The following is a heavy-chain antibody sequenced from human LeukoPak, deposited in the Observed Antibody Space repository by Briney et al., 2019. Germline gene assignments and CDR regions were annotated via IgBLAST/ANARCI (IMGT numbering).Heavy chain of an antibody. CDR3: ASRRGFSKTGTTPFDY. CDR2: IIPIFGTA. D-gene: IGHD1-14*01. V-gene: IGHV1-69*13. CDR1: GGTFSSYA. Sequence: ASVKVSCKASGGTFSSYAISWVRQAPGQGLEWMGGIIPIFGTANYAQKFQGRVTITADESTSTAYMELSSLRSEDTAVYYCASRRGFSKTGTTPFDYWGQGTLVTVSS. J-gene: IGHJ4*02.